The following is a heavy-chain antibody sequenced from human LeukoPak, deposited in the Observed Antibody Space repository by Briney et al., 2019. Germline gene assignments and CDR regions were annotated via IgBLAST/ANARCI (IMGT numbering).Heavy chain of an antibody. CDR3: ARGPVEMATISRYFDY. CDR2: IYYSGST. V-gene: IGHV4-39*01. D-gene: IGHD5-24*01. J-gene: IGHJ4*02. CDR1: GGSISSSSYY. Sequence: SETLSLTCTVPGGSISSSSYYWGWIRQPPGKGLEWIGSIYYSGSTYYNPSLKSRVTISVDTSKNQFSLKLSSVTAADTAVYYCARGPVEMATISRYFDYWGQGTLVTVSS.